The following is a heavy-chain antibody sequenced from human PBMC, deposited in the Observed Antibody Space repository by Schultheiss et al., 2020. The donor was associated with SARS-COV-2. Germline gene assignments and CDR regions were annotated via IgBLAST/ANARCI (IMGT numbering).Heavy chain of an antibody. V-gene: IGHV4-30-2*01. J-gene: IGHJ4*02. Sequence: SETLSLTCTVSGGSISSSSYYWSWIRQPAGKGLEWIGYIYHSGSTYYNPSLKSRVTISVDRSKNQFSLKLSSVTAADTAVHYCARGGYSGSYSDYWGQGTLVTVSS. D-gene: IGHD1-26*01. CDR2: IYHSGST. CDR1: GGSISSSSYY. CDR3: ARGGYSGSYSDY.